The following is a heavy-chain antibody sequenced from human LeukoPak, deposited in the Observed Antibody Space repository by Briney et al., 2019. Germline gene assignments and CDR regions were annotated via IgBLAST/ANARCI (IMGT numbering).Heavy chain of an antibody. V-gene: IGHV3-15*01. D-gene: IGHD1-26*01. J-gene: IGHJ4*02. CDR3: TTYSGSYSFDY. CDR1: GFTFSNAW. Sequence: GGSLGLSCAASGFTFSNAWLTWVRQAPGKGLEWVGRIKSKTDGGTTDYAAPVQGRFTISRDDSKNTLYLQMNSLKTEDTAVYYCTTYSGSYSFDYWGQGTLVTVSS. CDR2: IKSKTDGGTT.